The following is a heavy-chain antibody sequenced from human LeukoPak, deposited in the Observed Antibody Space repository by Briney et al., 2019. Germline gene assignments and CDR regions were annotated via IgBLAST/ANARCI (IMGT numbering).Heavy chain of an antibody. CDR3: ARDRSASYYVSYGAFDI. D-gene: IGHD1-26*01. CDR2: ISSSGSYI. CDR1: GFTFNNYG. V-gene: IGHV3-21*01. J-gene: IGHJ3*02. Sequence: GGSLRRSCAASGFTFNNYGIDWVRQAPGKGLEWVSSISSSGSYIYYADSVKGRFTVSRDNAKNSLYLQMDSLRAEDTAMYYCARDRSASYYVSYGAFDIWGQGTMVTVSS.